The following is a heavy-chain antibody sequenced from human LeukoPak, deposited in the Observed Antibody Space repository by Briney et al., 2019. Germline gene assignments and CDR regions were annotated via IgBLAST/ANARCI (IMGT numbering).Heavy chain of an antibody. CDR3: AREFYDILTGYYYGMDV. V-gene: IGHV4-59*01. D-gene: IGHD3-9*01. CDR2: IYYSGST. CDR1: GGSISSYY. J-gene: IGHJ6*04. Sequence: SETLSLTCTVSGGSISSYYWSWIRQPPGKGPEWIGYIYYSGSTNYNPSLTSGGTISVDTCKNQFSLKLSSVTAADTAVYYCAREFYDILTGYYYGMDVCGKGTPVTVSS.